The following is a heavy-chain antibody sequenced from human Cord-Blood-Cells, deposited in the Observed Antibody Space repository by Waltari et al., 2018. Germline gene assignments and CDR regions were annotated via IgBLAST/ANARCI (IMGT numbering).Heavy chain of an antibody. CDR3: ARGPYYGSGSASYYYYYMDV. Sequence: QVQLQESGPGLVKPSETLSLTCTVSGGSISSYYWSWIRQPAGKGLEWIGRIYTSGSTNYHPSRKSRVTMSVDTSKNQFSLKLSSVTAADTAVYYCARGPYYGSGSASYYYYYMDVWGKGTTVTVSS. CDR2: IYTSGST. D-gene: IGHD3-10*01. J-gene: IGHJ6*03. CDR1: GGSISSYY. V-gene: IGHV4-4*07.